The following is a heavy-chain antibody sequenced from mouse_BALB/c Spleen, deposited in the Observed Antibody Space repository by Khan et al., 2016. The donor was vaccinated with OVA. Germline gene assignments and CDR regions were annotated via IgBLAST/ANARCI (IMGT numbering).Heavy chain of an antibody. CDR1: GYTFTNYW. CDR3: TSWATGDFDV. Sequence: VQLQQSGGEVVRPGTSVKISCKASGYTFTNYWLGWVKQRPGHGLEWIGDIYPGGDYTNYHEKFKGKATLTVDTSSSTANMQLSSLTSEDSAVFFWTSWATGDFDVWGAGTTVTVSS. V-gene: IGHV1-63*02. D-gene: IGHD3-1*01. CDR2: IYPGGDYT. J-gene: IGHJ1*01.